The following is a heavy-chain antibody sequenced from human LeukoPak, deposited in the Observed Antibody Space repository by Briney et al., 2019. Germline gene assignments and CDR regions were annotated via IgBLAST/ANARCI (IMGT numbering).Heavy chain of an antibody. Sequence: SETLSLTCAVSGGSISSGGYYWSWIRQPPGKGLEWIGEINHSGSTNYNPSLKSRVTISVDTSKNQFSLRLSSVTAADTAVYYCARIAEFSSGWYGYFDYWGQGSLVSVSS. D-gene: IGHD6-19*01. J-gene: IGHJ4*02. CDR3: ARIAEFSSGWYGYFDY. V-gene: IGHV4-61*08. CDR2: INHSGST. CDR1: GGSISSGGYY.